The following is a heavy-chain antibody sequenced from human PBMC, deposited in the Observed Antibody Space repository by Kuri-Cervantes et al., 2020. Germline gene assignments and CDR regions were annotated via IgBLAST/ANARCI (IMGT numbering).Heavy chain of an antibody. Sequence: GESLKISCAASRFTFSSYAMSWVRQAPGKGLEWVSSISGSGGTTYYADSVKGRFTISRDNSKNTLYLQMNSLRAEDTAVYYCARDKGNRYYYDSSGYTYYFDYWGQGTLVTVSS. CDR2: ISGSGGTT. D-gene: IGHD3-22*01. V-gene: IGHV3-23*01. CDR3: ARDKGNRYYYDSSGYTYYFDY. CDR1: RFTFSSYA. J-gene: IGHJ4*02.